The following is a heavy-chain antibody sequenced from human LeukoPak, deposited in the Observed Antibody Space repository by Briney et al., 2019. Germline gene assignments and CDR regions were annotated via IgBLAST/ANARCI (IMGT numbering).Heavy chain of an antibody. Sequence: PSETLSLTCTVSGGSISSYYWSWIRQPPGKGLEWIGYIYYSGSTDYNPSLKSRVTISVDTSKNQFSLKLSSVTAADTAVYYCARGAAYSGSNTRRWDWFDPWGQGTLVTVSS. J-gene: IGHJ5*02. V-gene: IGHV4-59*01. CDR1: GGSISSYY. D-gene: IGHD1-26*01. CDR3: ARGAAYSGSNTRRWDWFDP. CDR2: IYYSGST.